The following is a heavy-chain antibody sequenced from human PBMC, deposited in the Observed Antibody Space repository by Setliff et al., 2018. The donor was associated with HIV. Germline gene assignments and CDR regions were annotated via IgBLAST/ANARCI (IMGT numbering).Heavy chain of an antibody. CDR2: IATYSDET. CDR3: ARDRRIQPNWPTGVGMDV. J-gene: IGHJ6*02. CDR1: GYTFTAYG. V-gene: IGHV1-18*01. Sequence: ASVKVSCKASGYTFTAYGLSWVRQAPGQGLEWMGWIATYSDETSYAQNLRGRVTMTTDTSTSTAYMDLRSLTFDDTAVYYCARDRRIQPNWPTGVGMDVWGQGTTVTVSS. D-gene: IGHD5-18*01.